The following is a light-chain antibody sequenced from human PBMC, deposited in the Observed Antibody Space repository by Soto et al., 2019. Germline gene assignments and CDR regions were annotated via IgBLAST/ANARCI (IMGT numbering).Light chain of an antibody. CDR1: SSDVGGYNY. CDR2: EVS. Sequence: LTQPASVSGSPGQSITISCTGTSSDVGGYNYVSWYQQHPGRAPKLMIYEVSNRPSGVSNRFSGSKSGNTASLTISGLQAEDEADYYCSSYTSSTTYVLGTGTKVTVL. CDR3: SSYTSSTTYV. V-gene: IGLV2-14*01. J-gene: IGLJ1*01.